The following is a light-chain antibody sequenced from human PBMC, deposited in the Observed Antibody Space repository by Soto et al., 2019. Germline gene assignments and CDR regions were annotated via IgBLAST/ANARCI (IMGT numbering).Light chain of an antibody. CDR1: QSVTSS. J-gene: IGKJ3*01. CDR3: HQYNTWPLT. V-gene: IGKV3D-15*01. CDR2: LAS. Sequence: EIVLTQSPATLSVSPGGRATLSCRASQSVTSSLAWYQQKPGQAPRLLIYLASTRATDVPDRFSGSGSETEFTLTISSLQSEDFAVYYCHQYNTWPLTFGPGTKVDIK.